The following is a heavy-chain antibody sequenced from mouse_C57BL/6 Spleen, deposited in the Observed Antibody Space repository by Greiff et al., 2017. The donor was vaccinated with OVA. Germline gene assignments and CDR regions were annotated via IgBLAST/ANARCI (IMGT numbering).Heavy chain of an antibody. CDR3: ARMRMDY. CDR1: GFSLTSYG. CDR2: IWSGGST. V-gene: IGHV2-2*01. Sequence: VKVVESGPGLVQPSQSLSITCTVSGFSLTSYGVHWVRQSPGKGLEWLGVIWSGGSTDYNAAFISRLSISKDNSKRQVFFKMNSLQADDTAIYYCARMRMDYWGQGTSVTVSS. J-gene: IGHJ4*01.